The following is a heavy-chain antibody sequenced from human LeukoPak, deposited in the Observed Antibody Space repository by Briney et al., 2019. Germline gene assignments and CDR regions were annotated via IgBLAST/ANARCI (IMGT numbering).Heavy chain of an antibody. Sequence: GGSLRLSCAASGFTVSSNYMNWVRQAPGKGLEWVSVIYSGGSTNYADSVKGRFTISRDNSKSTVYLQMNSLRAEDTAVYYCAREPYCSGGSCYHAFDIWSQGTMVTVSS. CDR2: IYSGGST. CDR3: AREPYCSGGSCYHAFDI. J-gene: IGHJ3*02. D-gene: IGHD2-15*01. CDR1: GFTVSSNY. V-gene: IGHV3-53*01.